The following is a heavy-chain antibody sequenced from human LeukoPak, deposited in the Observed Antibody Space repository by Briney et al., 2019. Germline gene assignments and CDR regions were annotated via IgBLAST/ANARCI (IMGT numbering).Heavy chain of an antibody. J-gene: IGHJ6*02. CDR1: GYSFPDYW. CDR3: ARADQLRWFGDPRRPYYYGMDV. V-gene: IGHV5-51*01. D-gene: IGHD3-10*01. Sequence: GESLKISCKASGYSFPDYWIGWVRQPPGKGLEWMGIIYPGDSDTRYSPSFQGQVTISADKSISTAYLQWSSLKASDIAMYYCARADQLRWFGDPRRPYYYGMDVWGQGTTVTASS. CDR2: IYPGDSDT.